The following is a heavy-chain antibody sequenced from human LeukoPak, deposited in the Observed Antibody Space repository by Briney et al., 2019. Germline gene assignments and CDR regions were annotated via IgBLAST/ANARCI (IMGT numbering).Heavy chain of an antibody. CDR3: AKGQELDDGVFDS. V-gene: IGHV3-23*01. Sequence: GGSLRLSCTASGFTFSSLAMTWVRQAPGKGLGWVSTIRSNGDTTYNADSVKGRFTISRDNSKNTLYLELNSLRVEDTATFYCAKGQELDDGVFDSWGQGTMVTVSS. CDR2: IRSNGDTT. CDR1: GFTFSSLA. J-gene: IGHJ4*02. D-gene: IGHD1-1*01.